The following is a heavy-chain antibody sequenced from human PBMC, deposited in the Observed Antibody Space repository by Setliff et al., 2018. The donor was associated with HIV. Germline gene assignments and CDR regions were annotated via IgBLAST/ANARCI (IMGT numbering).Heavy chain of an antibody. J-gene: IGHJ4*02. CDR3: ARGQYGDELFDY. CDR2: LASYNDDA. CDR1: GYTLTSYA. D-gene: IGHD4-17*01. Sequence: ASVKVSCKASGYTLTSYAITWVRQAPGHGLEWMGWLASYNDDANYAQNLQGRVTMTTDKSTSTAYMELRSLRSDDTAVYYCARGQYGDELFDYWGQGTLVTVSS. V-gene: IGHV1-18*01.